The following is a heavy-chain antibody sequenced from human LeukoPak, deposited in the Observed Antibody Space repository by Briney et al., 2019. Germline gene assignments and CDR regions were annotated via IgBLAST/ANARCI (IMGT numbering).Heavy chain of an antibody. V-gene: IGHV4-39*01. D-gene: IGHD5-24*01. CDR3: ARWRHGYNSVDAFDI. J-gene: IGHJ3*02. CDR1: GGSISTNNHY. CDR2: IYYSGST. Sequence: PSETLSLTCTVSGGSISTNNHYWGWIRQHPAKGLEWMGNIYYSGSTDYNPSLKSRVTISVDTSENHFSLKVTSVTAADTAVYYRARWRHGYNSVDAFDIWGQGVMVTVSS.